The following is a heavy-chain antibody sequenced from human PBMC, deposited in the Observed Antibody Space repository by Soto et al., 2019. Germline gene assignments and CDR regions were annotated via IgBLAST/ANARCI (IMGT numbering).Heavy chain of an antibody. J-gene: IGHJ5*01. CDR1: GFTFSSYA. V-gene: IGHV3-23*01. CDR2: ISASGGST. Sequence: GSLRLSCAASGFTFSSYAISWVRQAPGKGLEWVSAISASGGSTFYADSVKGRLTTSRDNSRNTLYLQMNSLRVEDTAVYYCARRLSTSWFDSWGQGTLVTVSS. CDR3: ARRLSTSWFDS. D-gene: IGHD3-16*01.